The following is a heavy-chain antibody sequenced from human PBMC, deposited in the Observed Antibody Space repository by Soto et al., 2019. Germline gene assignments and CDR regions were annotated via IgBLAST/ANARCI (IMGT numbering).Heavy chain of an antibody. J-gene: IGHJ6*02. V-gene: IGHV3-30-3*01. CDR3: ARGRGGTDYYYYYGMDV. D-gene: IGHD3-10*01. CDR1: GFTFSSYA. Sequence: GGSLRLSCAASGFTFSSYAMHWVRQAPGKGLEWVAVISYDGSNKYYADSVKGRFTISRDNSKNTLYLQMNSLRAEDTAVYYCARGRGGTDYYYYYGMDVWGQGTTVTVSS. CDR2: ISYDGSNK.